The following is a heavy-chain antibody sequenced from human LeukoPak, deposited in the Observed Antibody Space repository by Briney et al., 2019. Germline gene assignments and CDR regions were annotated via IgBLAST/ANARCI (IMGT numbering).Heavy chain of an antibody. V-gene: IGHV3-7*04. CDR3: ARGAHSSVWEYFFYYMDV. CDR1: GFTFNSYT. J-gene: IGHJ6*03. D-gene: IGHD5/OR15-5a*01. CDR2: IKHDGSEK. Sequence: GGSLRLSCAASGFTFNSYTMTWVRQAPGKGLEWVANIKHDGSEKYSVDSAKGRFTISRDNDKNSLYLQMNSLRAEDTAVYYCARGAHSSVWEYFFYYMDVWGKGTTVTIFS.